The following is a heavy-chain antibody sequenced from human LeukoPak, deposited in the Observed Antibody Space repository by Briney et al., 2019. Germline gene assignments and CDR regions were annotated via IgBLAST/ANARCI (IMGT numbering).Heavy chain of an antibody. D-gene: IGHD6-13*01. CDR2: SSNG. CDR3: AREGSSRLHYGMDV. Sequence: QAPGKGLEWVSSSSNGGRFAISRDNAKNSLYLEMNSLRVEDTAVHYCAREGSSRLHYGMDVWGQGTTVTVSS. J-gene: IGHJ6*02. V-gene: IGHV3-69-1*01.